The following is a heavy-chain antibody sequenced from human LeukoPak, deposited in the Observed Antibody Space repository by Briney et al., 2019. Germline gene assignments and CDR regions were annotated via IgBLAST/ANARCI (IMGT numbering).Heavy chain of an antibody. CDR1: GGSIRSSTDY. J-gene: IGHJ5*02. V-gene: IGHV4-39*07. Sequence: SETLSLTCTVSGGSIRSSTDYWGWIRQPPGKELEWIGSIYYSGSTNYNPSLKSRVTISVDTSKNQFSLKLSSVIAADTAVYYCARAVRDRGVILPWFDPWGQGTLVTVSS. CDR2: IYYSGST. CDR3: ARAVRDRGVILPWFDP. D-gene: IGHD3-10*01.